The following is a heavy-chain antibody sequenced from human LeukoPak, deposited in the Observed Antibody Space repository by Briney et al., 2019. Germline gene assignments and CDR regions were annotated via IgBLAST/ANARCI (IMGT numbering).Heavy chain of an antibody. J-gene: IGHJ4*02. CDR1: GGSFSGYY. Sequence: PSETLSLTCAVYGGSFSGYYWSWIRQPPGKGLEWIGEINHSGSTNYNPSLKSRVTISVDTSKNQFSLKLSSVTAADTAVYYCARVLDYYNSGTYSFDFWGQGTLVTVSS. D-gene: IGHD3-10*01. CDR2: INHSGST. CDR3: ARVLDYYNSGTYSFDF. V-gene: IGHV4-34*01.